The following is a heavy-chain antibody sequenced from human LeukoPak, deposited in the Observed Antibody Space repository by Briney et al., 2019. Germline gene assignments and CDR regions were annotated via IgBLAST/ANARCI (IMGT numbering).Heavy chain of an antibody. CDR1: GFTFSTYA. CDR3: ARAPQWLDLYFDY. D-gene: IGHD6-19*01. Sequence: GGSLRLSCAASGFTFSTYAMSWVRQAPGKGLEWVSVIYSGGSTYYADSVKGRFTISRDNSKNTLYLQMNSLRAEDTAVYYCARAPQWLDLYFDYWGQGTLVTVSS. J-gene: IGHJ4*02. CDR2: IYSGGST. V-gene: IGHV3-66*01.